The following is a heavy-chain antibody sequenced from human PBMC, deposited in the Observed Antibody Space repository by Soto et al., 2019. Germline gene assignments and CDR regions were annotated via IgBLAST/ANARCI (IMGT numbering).Heavy chain of an antibody. J-gene: IGHJ4*02. Sequence: QMQLVQSGPEVKKPGTSVKVSCKASGFTFTSSAVQWVRQARGQRLEWIGWIVVGSGNTNYAQKFQERVTITRDMSTSTDYMQLRSLRSEDTAVYYCAAVPYYYDSSAYYFAYWGQGTLVTVSS. D-gene: IGHD3-22*01. CDR3: AAVPYYYDSSAYYFAY. V-gene: IGHV1-58*01. CDR2: IVVGSGNT. CDR1: GFTFTSSA.